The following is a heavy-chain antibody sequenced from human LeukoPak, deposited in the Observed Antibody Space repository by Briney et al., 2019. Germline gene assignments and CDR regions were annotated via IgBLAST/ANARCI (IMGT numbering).Heavy chain of an antibody. D-gene: IGHD1-14*01. CDR3: ARDIKRSRARWENLGFDP. CDR2: IIPIFGTA. J-gene: IGHJ5*02. Sequence: GASVKVSCKASGGTFSSYAISWVRQAPGQGLEWMGGIIPIFGTANYAQKFQGRVTITADESTSTAYMELTSLRSDDTAVYYCARDIKRSRARWENLGFDPWGQGTLVTVSS. V-gene: IGHV1-69*13. CDR1: GGTFSSYA.